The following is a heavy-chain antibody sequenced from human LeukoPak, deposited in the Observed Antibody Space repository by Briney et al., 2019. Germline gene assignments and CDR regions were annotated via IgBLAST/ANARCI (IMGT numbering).Heavy chain of an antibody. D-gene: IGHD3-22*01. V-gene: IGHV4-34*01. CDR1: GGSFSGYY. CDR3: AASEGNYYDSSGYYSVPIDY. J-gene: IGHJ4*02. CDR2: INHSGST. Sequence: SETLSLTCAVYGGSFSGYYWSWIRQPPGKGLEWIGEINHSGSTNYNPSVKSRVTISVDTSKNQFSLKLSSVTAADTAVYYCAASEGNYYDSSGYYSVPIDYWGQGTLVTVSS.